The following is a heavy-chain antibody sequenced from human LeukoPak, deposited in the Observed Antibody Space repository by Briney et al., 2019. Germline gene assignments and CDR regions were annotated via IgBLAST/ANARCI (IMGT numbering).Heavy chain of an antibody. Sequence: ASVKVSSKASGYTSTIYYMHWVPQAPGQGLEWMGIINPSGGNTRYAQRFQGRVTMTRDTSTSTVYMELSSLRSEDTAAYYCAREWRFSTGWQYYFDYWGQGALVSVSS. CDR1: GYTSTIYY. CDR2: INPSGGNT. V-gene: IGHV1-46*01. D-gene: IGHD6-19*01. CDR3: AREWRFSTGWQYYFDY. J-gene: IGHJ4*02.